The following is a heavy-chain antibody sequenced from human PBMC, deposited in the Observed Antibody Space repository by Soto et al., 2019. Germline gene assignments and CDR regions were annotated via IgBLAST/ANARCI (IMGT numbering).Heavy chain of an antibody. D-gene: IGHD3-10*01. V-gene: IGHV1-18*01. CDR1: GYTFTSYG. CDR3: ARDTGWFGELSRAPNDY. CDR2: ISAYNGNT. Sequence: ASVKVSCKASGYTFTSYGISWVRQAPGQGLEWMGWISAYNGNTNYAQKLQGRVTMTTDTSTSTAYMELRSLRSDDTAVYYCARDTGWFGELSRAPNDYWGQGTLVTVSS. J-gene: IGHJ4*02.